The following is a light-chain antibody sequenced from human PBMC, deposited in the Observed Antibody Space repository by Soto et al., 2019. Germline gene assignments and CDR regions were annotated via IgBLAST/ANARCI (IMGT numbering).Light chain of an antibody. CDR2: EVN. Sequence: QSALTQPASVSGSPGQSITISCTGTSSDVGGLNYVSWFQQHPGKAPKLIIYEVNRWPSGVSNRFSGSKSGNTASLTVSGLQAEDEADYYCSSYTYSSTWVFGGGTKVTVL. V-gene: IGLV2-14*01. J-gene: IGLJ3*02. CDR3: SSYTYSSTWV. CDR1: SSDVGGLNY.